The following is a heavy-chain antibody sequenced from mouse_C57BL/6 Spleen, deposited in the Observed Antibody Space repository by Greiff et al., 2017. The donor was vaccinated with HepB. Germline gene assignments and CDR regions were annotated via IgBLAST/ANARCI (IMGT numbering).Heavy chain of an antibody. V-gene: IGHV1-69*01. CDR3: ARGGHSNFHFDY. J-gene: IGHJ2*01. CDR2: IDPSDSYT. D-gene: IGHD2-5*01. Sequence: QVQLQQPGAELVMPGASVKLSCKASGYTFTSYWMHWVKQRPGQGLEWIGEIDPSDSYTNYNQKFKGKSTLTVDKSSSTAYMQLSSLTSEDSAVYYCARGGHSNFHFDYWGQGTTLTVSS. CDR1: GYTFTSYW.